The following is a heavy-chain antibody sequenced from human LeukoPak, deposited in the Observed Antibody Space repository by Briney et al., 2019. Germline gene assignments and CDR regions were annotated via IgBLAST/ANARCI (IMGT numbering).Heavy chain of an antibody. V-gene: IGHV3-48*03. CDR1: GFTFSSYE. CDR2: ISSSGSTI. J-gene: IGHJ4*02. Sequence: TGGSLRLSCAASGFTFSSYEMNWVRQAPGKGLEWVSYISSSGSTIYYADSVKGRFTISRDNAKNSLYLQMNSLRAEDTAVYYCARGSGYSSSWYYFDYWGQGTLVTVSS. CDR3: ARGSGYSSSWYYFDY. D-gene: IGHD6-13*01.